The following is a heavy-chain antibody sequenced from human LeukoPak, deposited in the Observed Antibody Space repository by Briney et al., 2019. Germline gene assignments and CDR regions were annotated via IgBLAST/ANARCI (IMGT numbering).Heavy chain of an antibody. Sequence: SSETLSLTCAVYGGSFSGFYWSWIRQPPGKGLEWIGEINDSGSTNYNPSLKSRVTLSLDTSRKQFSLKLRSVTAADTAVYYCARDPGYSYAFDIWGQGTVVIVSS. CDR3: ARDPGYSYAFDI. CDR1: GGSFSGFY. V-gene: IGHV4-34*01. CDR2: INDSGST. D-gene: IGHD2-21*01. J-gene: IGHJ3*02.